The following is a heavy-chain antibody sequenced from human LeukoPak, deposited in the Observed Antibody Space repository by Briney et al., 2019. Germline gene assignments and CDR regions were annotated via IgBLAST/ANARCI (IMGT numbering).Heavy chain of an antibody. CDR3: ARSGYDPNPHFDY. Sequence: GGSLRLSCAASGFTLSSYWMSWVRQAPGKGLEWVANIKQDGREKYYVDSVKGRFTISRDNAKNSLYLQVNSLRAEDTAVYYCARSGYDPNPHFDYWGQGTLVTVSS. J-gene: IGHJ4*02. D-gene: IGHD5-12*01. V-gene: IGHV3-7*01. CDR2: IKQDGREK. CDR1: GFTLSSYW.